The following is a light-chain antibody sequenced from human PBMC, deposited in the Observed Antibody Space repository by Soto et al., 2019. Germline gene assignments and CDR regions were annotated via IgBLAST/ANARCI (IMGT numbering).Light chain of an antibody. CDR3: ATWDDSLDGWV. CDR1: TSNIGSNT. J-gene: IGLJ3*02. Sequence: QSALTQPPSLSGTPGQRVTISCSGSTSNIGSNTVNWYQQVPGTAPKLLIYSNDQRPSGVPDRFSGSKSGTSASLAISGLQSEDEADYYCATWDDSLDGWVFGGGTQLTVL. V-gene: IGLV1-44*01. CDR2: SND.